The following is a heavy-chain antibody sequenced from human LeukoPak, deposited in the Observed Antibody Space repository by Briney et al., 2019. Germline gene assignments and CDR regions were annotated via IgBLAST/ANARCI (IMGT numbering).Heavy chain of an antibody. J-gene: IGHJ4*02. D-gene: IGHD6-13*01. CDR1: GFTFSSYW. CDR3: ARGRGSWYGVYFDY. Sequence: GGSLRLSCAASGFTFSSYWMSWVRQAPGKGLEWVANIKQDGSEKYYVDSVKGRFTISRDNAKNSLYLQMNSLRTEDTAVYYCARGRGSWYGVYFDYWGQGTLVTVSS. CDR2: IKQDGSEK. V-gene: IGHV3-7*01.